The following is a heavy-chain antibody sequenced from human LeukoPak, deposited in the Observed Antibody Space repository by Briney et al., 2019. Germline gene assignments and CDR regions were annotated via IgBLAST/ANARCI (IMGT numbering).Heavy chain of an antibody. CDR1: GYTFTSYG. V-gene: IGHV1-18*01. D-gene: IGHD3-22*01. Sequence: ASVKVSCKASGYTFTSYGISWVRQAPGQGLEWMGWISAYNGNTNYAQKLQGRVTMTTDTSTSTAYMELRSLRSDDTAVYYCARETPVYYDGSGYSYYYYYMDVWGKGTTVTVSS. CDR2: ISAYNGNT. J-gene: IGHJ6*03. CDR3: ARETPVYYDGSGYSYYYYYMDV.